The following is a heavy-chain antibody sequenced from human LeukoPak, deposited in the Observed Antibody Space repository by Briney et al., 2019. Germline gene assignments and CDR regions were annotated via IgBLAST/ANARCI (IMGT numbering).Heavy chain of an antibody. V-gene: IGHV4-4*07. CDR3: ARDDPPIESGSYLGVWYFDL. D-gene: IGHD1-26*01. Sequence: PSETLSLTCNMSRGSMSFYYRNWIRQPAGKGLEWIGRIDTSRQTSYNPSLKNRVTISVDKSKNQVSLELRSVTVADTAVYYCARDDPPIESGSYLGVWYFDLWGRGTLVTISS. CDR1: RGSMSFYY. CDR2: IDTSRQT. J-gene: IGHJ2*01.